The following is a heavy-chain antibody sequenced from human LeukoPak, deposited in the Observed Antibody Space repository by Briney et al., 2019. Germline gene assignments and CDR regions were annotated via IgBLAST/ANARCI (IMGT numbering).Heavy chain of an antibody. CDR3: ARIDGVVTHMDV. J-gene: IGHJ6*03. CDR2: VNHSGST. V-gene: IGHV4-34*01. Sequence: SETLSLTCAVYGGSFSGYYRSWIRQPPGKGLEWIGEVNHSGSTNYNPSLKSRVTISVDTSKNQFSLKLSSVTAADTAVYYCARIDGVVTHMDVWGKGTTVTVSS. D-gene: IGHD3-3*01. CDR1: GGSFSGYY.